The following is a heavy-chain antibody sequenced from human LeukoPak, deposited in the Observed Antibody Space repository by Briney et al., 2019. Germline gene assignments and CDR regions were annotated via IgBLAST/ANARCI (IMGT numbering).Heavy chain of an antibody. J-gene: IGHJ4*02. V-gene: IGHV3-13*01. Sequence: PGGSLRLSCAASGFTFSTEDMHWVRQVAGNGLEWVSAIGHAGDTYYSGSVRGRFTISRENAKNSLYLQMNGLRAGDTAVYYCVRINGHNYFDDWGQGTLVTVSS. CDR2: IGHAGDT. D-gene: IGHD2-21*01. CDR3: VRINGHNYFDD. CDR1: GFTFSTED.